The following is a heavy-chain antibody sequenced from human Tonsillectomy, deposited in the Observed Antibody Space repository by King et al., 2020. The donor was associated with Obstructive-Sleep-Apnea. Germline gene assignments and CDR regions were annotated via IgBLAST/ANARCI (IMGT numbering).Heavy chain of an antibody. J-gene: IGHJ2*01. D-gene: IGHD3-9*01. CDR1: GFTFSSYW. CDR3: ASDEFAWLPHWYFDL. Sequence: VQLVESGGGLVQPGGSLRLSCAASGFTFSSYWMSWVRQAPGKGLEWVANIKQDGSEKYYVDSVKGRFTISRDNAKNSLYLQMNSLRAEDTAVYYCASDEFAWLPHWYFDLWGRGTLVTVSS. V-gene: IGHV3-7*03. CDR2: IKQDGSEK.